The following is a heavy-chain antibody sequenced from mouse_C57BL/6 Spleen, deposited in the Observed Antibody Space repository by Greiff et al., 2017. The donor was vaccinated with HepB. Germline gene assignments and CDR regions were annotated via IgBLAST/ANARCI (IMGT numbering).Heavy chain of an antibody. D-gene: IGHD2-3*01. CDR1: GFTFSDYG. Sequence: EVKLVESGGGLVKPGGSLKLSCAASGFTFSDYGMHWVRQAPEKGLEWVAYISSGSSTIYYADTVKGRFTISRDNAKNTLFLQMTSRRSEDTAMYYCARWLLGYFDVWGTGTTVTVSS. CDR2: ISSGSSTI. CDR3: ARWLLGYFDV. J-gene: IGHJ1*03. V-gene: IGHV5-17*01.